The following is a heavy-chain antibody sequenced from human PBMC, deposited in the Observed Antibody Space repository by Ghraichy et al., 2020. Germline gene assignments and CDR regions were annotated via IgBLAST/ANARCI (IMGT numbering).Heavy chain of an antibody. CDR2: IYYSGST. J-gene: IGHJ4*02. Sequence: SETLSLTCTVSGGSISSYYWSWIRQPPGKGLEWIGYIYYSGSTKYNPSLKSRVTISVDTSKNQFSLKLSSVTAADTAVYYCARELYYFDSSGPVFDYWGQGTLGTVSS. D-gene: IGHD3-22*01. CDR1: GGSISSYY. CDR3: ARELYYFDSSGPVFDY. V-gene: IGHV4-59*01.